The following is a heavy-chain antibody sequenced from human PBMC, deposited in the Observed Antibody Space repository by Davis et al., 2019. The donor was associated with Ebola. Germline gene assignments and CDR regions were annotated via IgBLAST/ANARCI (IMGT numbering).Heavy chain of an antibody. CDR1: GGTFSSYA. V-gene: IGHV1-69*06. CDR3: ARAGWGPWLLGQGFDP. CDR2: IIPLFGTA. Sequence: AASVTVSCKTSGGTFSSYAITWVRQAPGQGLEWMGGIIPLFGTANYAQKFQGRVTITADRSTTTAYMELSNLRLEDTAVYYCARAGWGPWLLGQGFDPWGQGTLVIVSS. J-gene: IGHJ5*02. D-gene: IGHD6-19*01.